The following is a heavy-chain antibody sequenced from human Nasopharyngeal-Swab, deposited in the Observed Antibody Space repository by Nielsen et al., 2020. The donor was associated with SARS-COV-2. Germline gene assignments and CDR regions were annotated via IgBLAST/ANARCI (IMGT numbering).Heavy chain of an antibody. CDR1: GFTFSSYA. CDR3: ARDGDNWNYYDAFDV. J-gene: IGHJ3*01. V-gene: IGHV3-30-3*01. D-gene: IGHD1-7*01. CDR2: ISYDGINK. Sequence: GGSLRLSCAASGFTFSSYAMHWVRQAPGKGLEWVAVISYDGINKYYADSVKGRFTISRDNSKNTLYLQMNSLRAEDTAVYYCARDGDNWNYYDAFDVWGQGTMVTVSS.